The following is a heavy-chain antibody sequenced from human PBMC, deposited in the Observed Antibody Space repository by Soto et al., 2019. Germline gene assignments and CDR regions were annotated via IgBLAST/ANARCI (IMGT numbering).Heavy chain of an antibody. CDR3: AHRGPFLRYFDSPQRRAFDI. D-gene: IGHD3-9*01. V-gene: IGHV2-5*02. CDR2: IYWDDYK. J-gene: IGHJ3*02. CDR1: GFSLSTTGVG. Sequence: SGPTMVNSTPTLTLTSTFSGFSLSTTGVGVGWIRQPPGKALEWLALIYWDDYKRYSPSLKGRLTITKDTSKNQVVLTLTNVDPVDTATYYCAHRGPFLRYFDSPQRRAFDIWGQGTMVTV.